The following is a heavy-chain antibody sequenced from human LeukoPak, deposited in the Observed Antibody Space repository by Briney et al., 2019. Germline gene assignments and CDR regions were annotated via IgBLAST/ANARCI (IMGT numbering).Heavy chain of an antibody. V-gene: IGHV3-15*01. CDR1: GLTFRNAW. J-gene: IGHJ2*01. CDR2: IKSKTDGGTP. CDR3: TTGAYDILTGYYHWYFDL. Sequence: GGSLRLSCAASGLTFRNAWMSWVCQAPGKGLEWVGRIKSKTDGGTPDYAAPVKGRFTISRDDSKNMLYLQMNSLKTEDTAVYYCTTGAYDILTGYYHWYFDLWGRGTLVTVSS. D-gene: IGHD3-9*01.